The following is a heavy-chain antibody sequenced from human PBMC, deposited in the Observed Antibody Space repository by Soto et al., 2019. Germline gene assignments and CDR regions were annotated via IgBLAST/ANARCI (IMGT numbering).Heavy chain of an antibody. D-gene: IGHD3-10*01. CDR1: SGSISSSNW. Sequence: QVQLQESGPGLVKPSGTLSLTCAVSSGSISSSNWWSWVRQPPGKGLEWIGEIYHSGSTNYNPSLKSRVTIPVDKSKNQFSLKLSSVTAADTAVYYCARDSRHYYGSGSRFDYWGQGTLVTVSS. CDR3: ARDSRHYYGSGSRFDY. J-gene: IGHJ4*02. V-gene: IGHV4-4*02. CDR2: IYHSGST.